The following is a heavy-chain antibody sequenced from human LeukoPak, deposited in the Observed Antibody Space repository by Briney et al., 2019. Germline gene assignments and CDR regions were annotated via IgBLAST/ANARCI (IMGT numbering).Heavy chain of an antibody. V-gene: IGHV3-30*18. J-gene: IGHJ4*02. D-gene: IGHD6-13*01. CDR3: AKRGRIAAAGPVDY. CDR2: ISYDGSNK. Sequence: PGGSLRLSCAASGFTFSSYGMHWVRQAPGKGLEWVAVISYDGSNKYYADSVKGRFTISRDNSKNTLYLQMNSLRAEDTAVYYCAKRGRIAAAGPVDYWGQGTLVTVSS. CDR1: GFTFSSYG.